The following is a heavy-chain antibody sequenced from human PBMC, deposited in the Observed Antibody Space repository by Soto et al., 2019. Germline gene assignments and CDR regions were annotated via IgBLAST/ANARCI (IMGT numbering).Heavy chain of an antibody. CDR3: ARRSLRAAGDAFDI. CDR2: MNPVPGHA. V-gene: IGHV1-8*01. Sequence: ASVKVSCKASGYTFPSYDINWVRQATGQGPEWMGRMNPVPGHAGSARKFRGRVTITRNTSISTAYMELSSLRSEDTAVYYCARRSLRAAGDAFDIWGQGTMVTVSS. D-gene: IGHD3-10*01. J-gene: IGHJ3*02. CDR1: GYTFPSYD.